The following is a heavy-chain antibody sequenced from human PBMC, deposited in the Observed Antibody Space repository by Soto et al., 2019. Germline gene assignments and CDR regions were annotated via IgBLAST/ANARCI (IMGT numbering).Heavy chain of an antibody. V-gene: IGHV6-1*01. CDR1: GDSVSSNSAG. CDR3: ARDSSSWEYYYYGMDV. CDR2: TYYRSKWYN. J-gene: IGHJ6*02. D-gene: IGHD6-13*01. Sequence: SQTLSLTCVISGDSVSSNSAGWNWIRQSPSRGLEWLGRTYYRSKWYNDYAVSVKSRITINPDTSKNQFSLQLNSVTPEDTAVYYCARDSSSWEYYYYGMDVWGQGTTVTVSS.